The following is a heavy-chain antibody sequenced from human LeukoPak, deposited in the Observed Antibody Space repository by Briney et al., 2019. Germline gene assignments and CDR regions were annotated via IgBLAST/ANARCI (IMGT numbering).Heavy chain of an antibody. D-gene: IGHD3-22*01. CDR1: GFTFSSYA. CDR3: AKAGLSGYYYFGDY. V-gene: IGHV3-23*01. CDR2: ISGSGGST. Sequence: GGSLRLSCAASGFTFSSYAMSWVRQAPGKGLEWVSAISGSGGSTYYADSVRGRFTISRDNSKNTLYLQMNSLRAEDTAVYYCAKAGLSGYYYFGDYWGQGTLVTVSS. J-gene: IGHJ4*02.